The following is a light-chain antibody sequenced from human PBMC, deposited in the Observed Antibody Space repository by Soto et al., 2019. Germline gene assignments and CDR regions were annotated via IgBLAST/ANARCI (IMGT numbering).Light chain of an antibody. CDR2: TAS. CDR3: QQTYSTLDS. Sequence: IQVTQTPSSLSASVGDRVTITCRASQSIRTYLNWYQQRPGKPPKLLMHTASTLQTGVPSRFSGGGSGTDFTLTISSLQPEDFATYYCQQTYSTLDSFGQGTKVDIK. V-gene: IGKV1-39*01. CDR1: QSIRTY. J-gene: IGKJ2*03.